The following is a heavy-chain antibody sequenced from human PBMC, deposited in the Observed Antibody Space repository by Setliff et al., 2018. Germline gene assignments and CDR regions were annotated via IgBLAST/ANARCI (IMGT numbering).Heavy chain of an antibody. CDR2: IIPVLGMT. CDR1: GDPFNAYG. V-gene: IGHV1-69*10. CDR3: AVYYCVRQTSHAGIVIPYYYYFYMDV. J-gene: IGHJ6*03. D-gene: IGHD2-21*01. Sequence: SVKVSCKASGDPFNAYGVSWVRQAPGQGLEWMGAIIPVLGMTDYAQKFQGRLTITADQSTTTVYMELSSLTLTSVTAADAAVYYCVRQTSHAGIVIPYYYYFYMDVWGTGTTVTVSS.